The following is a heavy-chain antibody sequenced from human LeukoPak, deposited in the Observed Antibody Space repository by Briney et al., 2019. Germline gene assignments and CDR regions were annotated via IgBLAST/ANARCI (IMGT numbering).Heavy chain of an antibody. CDR3: AKGHSSGWYVALGY. J-gene: IGHJ4*02. CDR1: GFSFSSYA. Sequence: GGSLRLSCAASGFSFSSYAMSWVRQAPGKGLEWVSAISGSGGSTYYADSVKGRFTISRDNSKNTLYLQMNSLRAEDTAVYYCAKGHSSGWYVALGYWGQGTLVTVSS. D-gene: IGHD6-19*01. V-gene: IGHV3-23*01. CDR2: ISGSGGST.